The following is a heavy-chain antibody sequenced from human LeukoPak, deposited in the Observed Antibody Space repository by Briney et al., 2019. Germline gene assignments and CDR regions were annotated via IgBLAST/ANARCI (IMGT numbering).Heavy chain of an antibody. Sequence: GGSLRLSCAASGFTFSSYAMSWVRQAPGKGLEWVSAISGSGGSTYYADSVKGRFTISRDNSKNTLYLQMNSLRAEDTAVYYCARVVPYYYDSSGYYNWGQGTLVTVSS. V-gene: IGHV3-23*01. CDR3: ARVVPYYYDSSGYYN. J-gene: IGHJ4*02. D-gene: IGHD3-22*01. CDR2: ISGSGGST. CDR1: GFTFSSYA.